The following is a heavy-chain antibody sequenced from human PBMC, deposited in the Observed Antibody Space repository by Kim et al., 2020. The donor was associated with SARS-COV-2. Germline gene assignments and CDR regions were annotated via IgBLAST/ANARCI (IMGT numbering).Heavy chain of an antibody. CDR3: ARGTWGDILTGLYYGMDV. Sequence: GGSLRLSCAASKFTFSSYAMYWVRQAPGKGLEWVALISSDGSNKYYADSVKGRFTISRDNSKNTLYLQMNTLRVEDTAVYYCARGTWGDILTGLYYGMDVWGQGTTVTVSS. CDR1: KFTFSSYA. V-gene: IGHV3-30*04. D-gene: IGHD3-9*01. J-gene: IGHJ6*02. CDR2: ISSDGSNK.